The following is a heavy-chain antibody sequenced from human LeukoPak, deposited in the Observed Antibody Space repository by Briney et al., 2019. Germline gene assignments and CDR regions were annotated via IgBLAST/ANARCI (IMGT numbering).Heavy chain of an antibody. CDR1: GYTFTGYY. D-gene: IGHD4-11*01. CDR2: INPNSGGT. CDR3: AQSSYYYYYMDV. V-gene: IGHV1-2*02. Sequence: ASVKVSCKASGYTFTGYYMHWVRQAPGQGLEWMGWINPNSGGTNYAQKFQGRVTMTRDASISTAYMELSSLTSEDTAIYYCAQSSYYYYYMDVWGKGTTVTVSS. J-gene: IGHJ6*03.